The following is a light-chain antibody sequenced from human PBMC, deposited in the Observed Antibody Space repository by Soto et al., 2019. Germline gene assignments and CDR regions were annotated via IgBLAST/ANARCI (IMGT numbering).Light chain of an antibody. Sequence: QSALAQPPSASGSPGQSVTISCTGTSSDVGGYNYVSWYQQHPGKAPKLMIYEVSKRPSGVPGRFSGSKSGNTASLTVSGLEAEEDADYYCSYTTGSKIYVFGSGTKLTVL. CDR1: SSDVGGYNY. CDR3: SYTTGSKIYV. J-gene: IGLJ1*01. V-gene: IGLV2-8*01. CDR2: EVS.